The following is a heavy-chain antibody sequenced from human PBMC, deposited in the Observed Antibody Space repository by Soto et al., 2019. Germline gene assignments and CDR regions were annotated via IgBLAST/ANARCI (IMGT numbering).Heavy chain of an antibody. CDR1: GGSISSSNW. V-gene: IGHV4-4*02. Sequence: QVQLQESGPGLVKPSGTLSLTCAVSGGSISSSNWWSWVRQPPGKGLEWIGEIYHSGSTNYNPSPKRRVTKSVAKSKNQFSLKLSAVTAADTAVYYCARTKGGGIAVATNYWGQGTLVTVSS. CDR3: ARTKGGGIAVATNY. D-gene: IGHD6-19*01. CDR2: IYHSGST. J-gene: IGHJ4*02.